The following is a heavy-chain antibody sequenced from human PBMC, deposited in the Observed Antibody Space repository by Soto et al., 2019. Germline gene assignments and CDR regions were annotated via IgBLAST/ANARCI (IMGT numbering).Heavy chain of an antibody. Sequence: PEETLSLTCTVSGGSISSYYWSWIRQPPGKGLEWIGYIYYSGSTNYNPSLKSRVTISVDTSKNQFSLKLSSVTAADTAVYYCARGPTLWAAAGTGNWFDPWGQGTLVTVAS. D-gene: IGHD6-13*01. CDR1: GGSISSYY. V-gene: IGHV4-59*01. CDR2: IYYSGST. CDR3: ARGPTLWAAAGTGNWFDP. J-gene: IGHJ5*02.